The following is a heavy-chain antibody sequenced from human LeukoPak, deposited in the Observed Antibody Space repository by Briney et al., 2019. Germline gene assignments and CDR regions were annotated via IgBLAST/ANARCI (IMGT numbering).Heavy chain of an antibody. CDR3: ARPWSSGPIPD. Sequence: ASVKVSCKASGYSFTSYGISWVQQAPGQGLEWMGWISAYNGNTNYAQKLQGRVTMTTDTSTSTAYMELRSLRSDDTAVYYCARPWSSGPIPDWGQGTLVTVSS. CDR1: GYSFTSYG. CDR2: ISAYNGNT. D-gene: IGHD3-22*01. V-gene: IGHV1-18*01. J-gene: IGHJ4*02.